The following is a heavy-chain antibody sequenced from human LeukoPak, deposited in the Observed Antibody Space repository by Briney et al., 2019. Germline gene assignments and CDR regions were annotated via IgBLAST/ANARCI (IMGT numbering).Heavy chain of an antibody. V-gene: IGHV4-59*03. J-gene: IGHJ6*03. CDR2: INDSGKT. D-gene: IGHD2-15*01. CDR3: AGAYSYYYYYMDV. CDR1: GGSITSHY. Sequence: SETLSLTCNVSGGSITSHYWTWIRQAPGRGLEWIGYINDSGKTDHTPSLNSRVTMSIDTSKNQFSLKLSSVTAADTAIYYCAGAYSYYYYYMDVWGRGTTVTVS.